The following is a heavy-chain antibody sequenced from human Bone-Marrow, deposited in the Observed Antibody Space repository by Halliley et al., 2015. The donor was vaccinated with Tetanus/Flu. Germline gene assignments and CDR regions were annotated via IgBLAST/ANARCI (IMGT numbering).Heavy chain of an antibody. J-gene: IGHJ5*01. D-gene: IGHD3-16*01. CDR2: VWYDGSNE. Sequence: WVAYVWYDGSNEDYADSVKGRFTISRDNSKNTLYLEMDSLRVEDTAVYYCAKDGVGEGWFDFWGQGTLVTVSS. CDR3: AKDGVGEGWFDF. V-gene: IGHV3-33*06.